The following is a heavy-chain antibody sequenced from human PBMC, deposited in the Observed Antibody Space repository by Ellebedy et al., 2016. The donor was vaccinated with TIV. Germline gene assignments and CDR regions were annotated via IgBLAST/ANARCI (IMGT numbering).Heavy chain of an antibody. CDR2: TSYDGSIK. Sequence: PGGSLRLSCAVSGFTFSTYAMHWVRQAPGKGLEWVALTSYDGSIKYYAESVKGRFTISRDNTKNTLYLQMNSLRPEDTAVYYCVRGGYYGNYQGAFDYWGQGTLVTVSS. D-gene: IGHD4-11*01. CDR3: VRGGYYGNYQGAFDY. CDR1: GFTFSTYA. V-gene: IGHV3-30*01. J-gene: IGHJ4*02.